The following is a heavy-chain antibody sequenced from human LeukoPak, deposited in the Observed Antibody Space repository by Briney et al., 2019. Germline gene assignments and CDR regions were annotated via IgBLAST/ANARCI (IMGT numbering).Heavy chain of an antibody. CDR3: ATGRKDFWSGYIDY. J-gene: IGHJ4*02. V-gene: IGHV1-69-2*01. D-gene: IGHD3-3*01. CDR2: VDPEDGET. Sequence: VKVSCKASGYTFTDYYMHWVQQAPGKGLEWMGRVDPEDGETIYAEKFQGRVTITADTSTDTAYMELSSLRSEDTAVYYCATGRKDFWSGYIDYWGQGTLVTVSS. CDR1: GYTFTDYY.